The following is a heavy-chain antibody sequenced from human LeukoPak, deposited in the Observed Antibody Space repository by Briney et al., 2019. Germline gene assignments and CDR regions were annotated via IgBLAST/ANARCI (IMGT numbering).Heavy chain of an antibody. D-gene: IGHD5-18*01. CDR1: GGSISSGTYY. J-gene: IGHJ4*02. CDR2: FYTGGGT. Sequence: SETLSLTCSVSGGSISSGTYYWNWIRQPAGRGLEWIGRFYTGGGTNYNPSLKSRVTISVDTSNNRFSLKLSSVTAADTAVYYCARAGYTYGQPFDSWGQGTLVTVSS. CDR3: ARAGYTYGQPFDS. V-gene: IGHV4-61*02.